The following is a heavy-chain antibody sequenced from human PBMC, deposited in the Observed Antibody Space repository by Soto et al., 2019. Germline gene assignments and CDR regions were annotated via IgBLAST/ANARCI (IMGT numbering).Heavy chain of an antibody. V-gene: IGHV2-5*02. CDR2: IYWDDDK. CDR3: AHTSGGGNSACFDY. D-gene: IGHD2-21*02. Sequence: QITLKESGPRLVKPTQTLTLTCTFSGFSLSTSRVGVGWIRQPPGKALEWLALIYWDDDKRYSPSLKSRLTITKDTSKNQVVLTMTNTDPVDTATYYCAHTSGGGNSACFDYWGQGTLVTVSS. J-gene: IGHJ4*02. CDR1: GFSLSTSRVG.